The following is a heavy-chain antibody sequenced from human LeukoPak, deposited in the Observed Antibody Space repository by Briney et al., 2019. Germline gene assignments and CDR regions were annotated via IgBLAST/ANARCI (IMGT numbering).Heavy chain of an antibody. V-gene: IGHV4-30-2*01. CDR2: IYHSGST. Sequence: PSQTLSLTCAVSGGSISSGGYSGSWIRQPPGKGLEWIGYIYHSGSTYYNPSLKSRVTISVDRSKNQFSLKLSSVTAADTAVYYCARVGGGQLADYWGQGTLVTVSS. CDR1: GGSISSGGYS. CDR3: ARVGGGQLADY. D-gene: IGHD2-15*01. J-gene: IGHJ4*02.